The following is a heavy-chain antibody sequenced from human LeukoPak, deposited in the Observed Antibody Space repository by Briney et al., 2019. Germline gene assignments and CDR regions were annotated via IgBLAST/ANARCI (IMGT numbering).Heavy chain of an antibody. D-gene: IGHD1-20*01. Sequence: GGSLRLSCAASGFTFTNAWMNWVRQAPGKGLEWVGRIKSKADGETIDYAAPVKGRFTFSGDDSKNMLYLQMNSLKSEDTAVYYCSTLTSRGLSDSWGQGTLVTVSS. J-gene: IGHJ4*02. CDR1: GFTFTNAW. V-gene: IGHV3-15*07. CDR3: STLTSRGLSDS. CDR2: IKSKADGETI.